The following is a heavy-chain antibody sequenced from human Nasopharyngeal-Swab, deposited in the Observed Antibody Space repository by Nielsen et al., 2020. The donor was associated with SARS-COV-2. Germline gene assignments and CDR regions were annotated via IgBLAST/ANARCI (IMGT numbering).Heavy chain of an antibody. D-gene: IGHD3-3*01. Sequence: GSLKISFAASRFAFSSYSMKWVRPAPGEGVGWGASISSSSSYIYYADSVKGRFTISRDNAKNSLYLQMNSLRAEDTAVYYCARDPGPADYDFWSGYPGGMDVWGQGTTVTVSS. V-gene: IGHV3-21*01. CDR2: ISSSSSYI. J-gene: IGHJ6*02. CDR1: RFAFSSYS. CDR3: ARDPGPADYDFWSGYPGGMDV.